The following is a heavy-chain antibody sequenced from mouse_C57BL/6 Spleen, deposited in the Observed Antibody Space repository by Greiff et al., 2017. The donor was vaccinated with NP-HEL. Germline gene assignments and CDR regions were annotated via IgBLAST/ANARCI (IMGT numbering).Heavy chain of an antibody. J-gene: IGHJ2*01. CDR1: GYTFTDYN. Sequence: VQLKESGPELVKPGASVKMSCKASGYTFTDYNMHWVKQSHGKSLEWIGYINPNNGGTSYNQKFKGKATLTVNKSSSTAYMELRSLTSEDSAVYYCARQGPYYFDYWGQGTTLTVSS. V-gene: IGHV1-22*01. CDR3: ARQGPYYFDY. CDR2: INPNNGGT.